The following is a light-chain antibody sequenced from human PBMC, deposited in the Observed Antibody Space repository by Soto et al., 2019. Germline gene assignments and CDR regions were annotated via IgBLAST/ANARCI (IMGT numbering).Light chain of an antibody. CDR3: NSFAGSAHVV. Sequence: QSALAQPPSASGSPGQSVTISCTGTSSDVGAYNYVSWYQQHRGKAPKLIIYDVSQRPSGIPDRFSGSKSGNTASLTVSGLQAEDEDVYYCNSFAGSAHVVFGGGTKLTVL. J-gene: IGLJ2*01. CDR1: SSDVGAYNY. CDR2: DVS. V-gene: IGLV2-8*01.